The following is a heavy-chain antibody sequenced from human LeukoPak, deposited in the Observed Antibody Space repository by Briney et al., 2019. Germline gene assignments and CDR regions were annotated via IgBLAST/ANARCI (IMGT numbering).Heavy chain of an antibody. V-gene: IGHV3-23*01. CDR2: ISGSGGTT. Sequence: GGSLRLSCAASGFTFTSYGMIWVRQAPGKGLEWASGISGSGGTTYYADSVKGRFTISRDNSKNTLYLQMNSLRAEDTAVYYCAKDRHSSGYYPSVFDYWGQGTLVTVSS. D-gene: IGHD3-22*01. CDR1: GFTFTSYG. CDR3: AKDRHSSGYYPSVFDY. J-gene: IGHJ4*02.